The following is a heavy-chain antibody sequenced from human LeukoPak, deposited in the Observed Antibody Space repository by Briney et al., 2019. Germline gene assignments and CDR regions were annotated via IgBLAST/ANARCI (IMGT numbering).Heavy chain of an antibody. D-gene: IGHD4-17*01. V-gene: IGHV1-46*01. CDR3: ATESRHLRCIDY. J-gene: IGHJ4*02. Sequence: ASVKVSCKASGYIFITYYIQWVRQAPGQGLEWMGIINPSGGSTSYAQKFQGRVTMTRDMSTSTVYMELSSLRSEDTAVYYCATESRHLRCIDYWGQGTLVTVSS. CDR1: GYIFITYY. CDR2: INPSGGST.